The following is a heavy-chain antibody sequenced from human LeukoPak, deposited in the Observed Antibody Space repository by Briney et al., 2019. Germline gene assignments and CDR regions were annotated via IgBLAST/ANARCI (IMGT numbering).Heavy chain of an antibody. CDR3: ARGPYSYDSSGAFDI. CDR2: ISSSGST. D-gene: IGHD3-22*01. J-gene: IGHJ3*02. CDR1: GGSFSDYY. Sequence: PSETLSLTCAVYGGSFSDYYWSWIRQPAGKGLEWIGRISSSGSTNYNPSLKSRVTISVGTSKNQFSLKLCSVTAADTAVYFCARGPYSYDSSGAFDIWGQGTMVTVSS. V-gene: IGHV4-59*10.